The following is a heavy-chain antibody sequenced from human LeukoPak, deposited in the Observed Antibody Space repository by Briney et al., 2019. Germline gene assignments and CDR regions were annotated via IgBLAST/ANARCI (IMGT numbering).Heavy chain of an antibody. CDR2: VYSSGST. Sequence: SETLSPTCTVSGGSIRRRDYYWGWIRQPPGKGLEGVGYVYSSGSTYDNPSLKSRVTISVDTSKYQFYLKLSSVTAADTAVYYCASKGPGYRGWFDPWGQGTLVTVSS. J-gene: IGHJ5*02. V-gene: IGHV4-30-4*01. CDR3: ASKGPGYRGWFDP. D-gene: IGHD3-9*01. CDR1: GGSIRRRDYY.